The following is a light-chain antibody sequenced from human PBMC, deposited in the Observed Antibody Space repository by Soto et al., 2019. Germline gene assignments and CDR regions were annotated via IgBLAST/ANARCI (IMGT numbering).Light chain of an antibody. Sequence: QPARTQAASVSGSPGQALSISSTGTSSDGGGYNYVSWYQQHPGKAPKLMIYDVSNRPSGVSNRFSGSKSGNTASLTISGLQAEVEAETDCSSYASSSTLGWDFGTRTAVTVL. J-gene: IGLJ1*01. CDR2: DVS. V-gene: IGLV2-14*01. CDR3: SSYASSSTLGWD. CDR1: SSDGGGYNY.